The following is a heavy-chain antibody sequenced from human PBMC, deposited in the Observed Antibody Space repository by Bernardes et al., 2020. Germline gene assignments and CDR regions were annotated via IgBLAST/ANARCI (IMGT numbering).Heavy chain of an antibody. J-gene: IGHJ6*03. Sequence: GGSLRLSCAVSGFTFSSYAMSWVRQTPGKGLEWVSAISGGGGITYYADSVKGRFTISRDNSKSTLYLQMNSLRAEDTAVYYCAKVGGEESYYYMDVWGKGTTVTVAS. V-gene: IGHV3-23*01. CDR2: ISGGGGIT. CDR3: AKVGGEESYYYMDV. CDR1: GFTFSSYA. D-gene: IGHD3-16*01.